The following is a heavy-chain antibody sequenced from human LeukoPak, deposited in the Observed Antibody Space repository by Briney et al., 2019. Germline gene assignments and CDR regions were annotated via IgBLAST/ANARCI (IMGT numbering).Heavy chain of an antibody. CDR2: MSYSGHT. Sequence: PSETLSLTCTISGDSIGRINYFWGWIRQAPGKGLEWIVSMSYSGHTCYNPSLKSRVTTSIDTSKNQLSLNLKSVTAADTAVYYCARDRDVDDFDSWGHGTLVTVSS. D-gene: IGHD2-15*01. V-gene: IGHV4-39*07. J-gene: IGHJ4*01. CDR3: ARDRDVDDFDS. CDR1: GDSIGRINYF.